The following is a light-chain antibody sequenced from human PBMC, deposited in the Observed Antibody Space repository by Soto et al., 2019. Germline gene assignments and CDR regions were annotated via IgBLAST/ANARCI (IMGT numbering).Light chain of an antibody. CDR2: GAS. Sequence: EIVLTQSPGTLSLSPGERDTLSCRASQTVGNNYLDWYQQKPGQAPRLLIYGASSRATVIPDRFSGSGSGTDFTLTISRLEPEDFAVYYCRQSATSPRTFGQGTKVDIK. CDR1: QTVGNNY. V-gene: IGKV3-20*01. CDR3: RQSATSPRT. J-gene: IGKJ1*01.